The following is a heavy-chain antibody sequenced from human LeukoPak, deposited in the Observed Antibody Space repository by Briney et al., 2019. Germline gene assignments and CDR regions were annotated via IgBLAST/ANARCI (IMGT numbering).Heavy chain of an antibody. CDR2: IYYSGST. CDR3: ARARYYGSGSYLRLYYFDY. CDR1: GGSISSSSYY. J-gene: IGHJ4*02. V-gene: IGHV4-39*07. D-gene: IGHD3-10*01. Sequence: SETLSLTCTVSGGSISSSSYYWGWIRQPPGKGLEWIGSIYYSGSTYYNPSLKSRVTISVDTSKNQFSLKLSSVTAADTAVYYCARARYYGSGSYLRLYYFDYWGQGTLVTVSS.